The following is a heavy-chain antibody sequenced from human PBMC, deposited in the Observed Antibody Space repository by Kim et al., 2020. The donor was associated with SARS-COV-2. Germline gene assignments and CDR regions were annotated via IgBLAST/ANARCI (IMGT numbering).Heavy chain of an antibody. J-gene: IGHJ2*01. CDR2: INAGNGNT. V-gene: IGHV1-3*01. D-gene: IGHD2-15*01. Sequence: ASVKVSCKASGYTFTSYAMHWVRQAPGQRLEWMGWINAGNGNTKYSQKFQGRVTITRDTSASTAYMELSSLRSEDTAVYYCARGGLYCSGGSCYEYWYFDLWGRGTLVTVSS. CDR3: ARGGLYCSGGSCYEYWYFDL. CDR1: GYTFTSYA.